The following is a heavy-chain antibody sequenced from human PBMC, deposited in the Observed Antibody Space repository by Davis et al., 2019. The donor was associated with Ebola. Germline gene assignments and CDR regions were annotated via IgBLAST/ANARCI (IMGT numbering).Heavy chain of an antibody. J-gene: IGHJ6*02. D-gene: IGHD3-3*01. V-gene: IGHV1-18*01. CDR1: GYTFTSYA. Sequence: ASVKVSCKASGYTFTSYAMHWVRQAPGQRLEWMGWISAYNGNTNYAQKLQGRVTMTTDTSTSTAYMELRSLRSDDTAVYYCARRPTYYDFWGHYYYGMDVWGQGTTVTVSS. CDR2: ISAYNGNT. CDR3: ARRPTYYDFWGHYYYGMDV.